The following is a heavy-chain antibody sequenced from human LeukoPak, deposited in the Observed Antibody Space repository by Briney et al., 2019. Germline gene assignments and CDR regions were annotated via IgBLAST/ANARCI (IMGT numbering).Heavy chain of an antibody. D-gene: IGHD5-12*01. CDR1: RFTFSSHW. Sequence: GGSLRLSCAASRFTFSSHWMTWVRQAPGKGLEWVASIKQGGNEKYYADSVKGRFTVSRDNAKNSLYFQMNSLSADDTAVYYCAKGSYSGYDPYYFDYWGQGTLVTVSS. CDR3: AKGSYSGYDPYYFDY. CDR2: IKQGGNEK. J-gene: IGHJ4*02. V-gene: IGHV3-7*01.